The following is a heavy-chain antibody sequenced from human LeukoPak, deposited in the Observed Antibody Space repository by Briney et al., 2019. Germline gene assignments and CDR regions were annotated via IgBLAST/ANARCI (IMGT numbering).Heavy chain of an antibody. CDR1: GFTFSSYA. CDR2: ISGSGGST. J-gene: IGHJ4*02. CDR3: ASAFSFGGSGIGPPADY. V-gene: IGHV3-23*01. Sequence: GGSLRLSCAASGFTFSSYAMSWVRQAPGKGLEWVSAISGSGGSTYYADSVRGRFTISRDNSKNTLYLQMNSLRVEDTAVYYCASAFSFGGSGIGPPADYWGQGTLVTVSS. D-gene: IGHD3-10*01.